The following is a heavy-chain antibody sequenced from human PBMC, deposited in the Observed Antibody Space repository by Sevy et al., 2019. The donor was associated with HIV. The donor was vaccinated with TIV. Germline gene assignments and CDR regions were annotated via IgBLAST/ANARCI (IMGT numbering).Heavy chain of an antibody. CDR1: GGSISSYY. V-gene: IGHV4-59*01. D-gene: IGHD5-12*01. J-gene: IGHJ4*02. CDR3: ARGKGYSGYDYYFDY. Sequence: SETLSLTCTVSGGSISSYYWSWIRQPPGKGLEWIGYIYYSGSTNYNPSLKSRVTISVDTSKNQFSRKLSSVTAADTAVYYCARGKGYSGYDYYFDYWGQGTLVTVSS. CDR2: IYYSGST.